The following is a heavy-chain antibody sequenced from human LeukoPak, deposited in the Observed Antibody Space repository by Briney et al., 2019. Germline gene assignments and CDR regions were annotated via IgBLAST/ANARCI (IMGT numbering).Heavy chain of an antibody. J-gene: IGHJ5*02. CDR1: GGSISSGSYY. D-gene: IGHD3-3*01. V-gene: IGHV4-61*02. CDR2: IYTSGST. Sequence: SETLSLTCTVSGGSISSGSYYWSWIRQPAGKGLEWIGRIYTSGSTNYNPSLKSRVTVSVDTSKNQLSLKLSSVTAADTAVYYCARGGLTIPSAGPWFDPWGQGTLVTVSS. CDR3: ARGGLTIPSAGPWFDP.